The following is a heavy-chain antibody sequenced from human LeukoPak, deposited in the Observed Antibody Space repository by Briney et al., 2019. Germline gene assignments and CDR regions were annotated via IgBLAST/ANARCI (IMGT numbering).Heavy chain of an antibody. CDR2: IYYSGST. D-gene: IGHD3-22*01. V-gene: IGHV4-39*01. J-gene: IGHJ3*02. Sequence: SETLSLTCTVSGGYISSSSYYWGWIRQPPGKGLEWIGSIYYSGSTYYNPSLKSRVTISVDTSKNQFSLKLSSVTAADTAVYYCARPYDSSGYRPGAFDIWGQGTMVTVSS. CDR3: ARPYDSSGYRPGAFDI. CDR1: GGYISSSSYY.